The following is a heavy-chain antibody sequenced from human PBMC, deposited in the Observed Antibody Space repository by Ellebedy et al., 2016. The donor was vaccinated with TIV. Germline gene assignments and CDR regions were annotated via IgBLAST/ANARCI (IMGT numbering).Heavy chain of an antibody. D-gene: IGHD6-19*01. V-gene: IGHV3-23*01. CDR2: ISGSGGST. CDR3: AKDSLYSSGWTHY. J-gene: IGHJ4*02. Sequence: GGSLRLSCAASGFTVSSNYMSWVRQAPGRGLEWVSTISGSGGSTYSADSVKGRFTISRDNSKNTLYLQMNSLRAEDTAVYYCAKDSLYSSGWTHYWGQGTLVTVSS. CDR1: GFTVSSNY.